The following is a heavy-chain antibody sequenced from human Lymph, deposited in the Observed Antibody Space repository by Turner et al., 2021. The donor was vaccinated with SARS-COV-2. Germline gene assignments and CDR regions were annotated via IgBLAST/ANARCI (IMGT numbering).Heavy chain of an antibody. CDR2: MSGSGGST. J-gene: IGHJ5*02. Sequence: EVQLLESGGGLVQPGGSLRLSCAASGFTFSSYAMSWVRQAPGKGLEWVSAMSGSGGSTYYADSVKGRFTISRDNSKNTLYLQMNSLRAEDTAVYYCANLYSSSAAGDPWGQGTLVTVSS. CDR3: ANLYSSSAAGDP. D-gene: IGHD6-6*01. V-gene: IGHV3-23*01. CDR1: GFTFSSYA.